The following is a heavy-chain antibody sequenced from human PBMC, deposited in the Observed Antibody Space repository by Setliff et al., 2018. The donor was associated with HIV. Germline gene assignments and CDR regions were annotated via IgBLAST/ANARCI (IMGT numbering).Heavy chain of an antibody. D-gene: IGHD3-22*01. J-gene: IGHJ5*01. Sequence: PSETLSLTCTVSGGSISGHYWSWIRQPPGMGLEWVGYIYYSGSTYSNPSLMSRATMSVDTSKNQFSLELRSVTVADTAVYFCARVLSSGYAGPFDSWGQGTLVTVSS. V-gene: IGHV4-59*11. CDR3: ARVLSSGYAGPFDS. CDR1: GGSISGHY. CDR2: IYYSGST.